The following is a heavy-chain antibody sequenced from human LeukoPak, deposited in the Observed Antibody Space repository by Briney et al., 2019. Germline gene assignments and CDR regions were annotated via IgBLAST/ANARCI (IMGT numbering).Heavy chain of an antibody. Sequence: SETLSLTCAVYGGSFSGYYWSWIRQPPGKGLEWIGEINHSGSTNYNPSLKSRVTISVDTSKNQFSLKLSSVTAADTAVYYCARGLWRPMVRGVNYFDYWGQGTLVTVSS. CDR1: GGSFSGYY. V-gene: IGHV4-34*01. CDR3: ARGLWRPMVRGVNYFDY. J-gene: IGHJ4*02. D-gene: IGHD3-10*01. CDR2: INHSGST.